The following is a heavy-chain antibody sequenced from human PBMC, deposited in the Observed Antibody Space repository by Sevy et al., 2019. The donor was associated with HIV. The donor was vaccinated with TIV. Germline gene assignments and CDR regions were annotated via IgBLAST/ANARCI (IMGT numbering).Heavy chain of an antibody. J-gene: IGHJ6*02. CDR3: ATLDFWSDYPLYGMDV. Sequence: ASVKVSCKVSGYTLSKLSMHWVRQAPGKGPEWMGGFDPEEGETIYAQKFQGRVTMTEDTSTDTAYMELSSLRSEDTAVYYCATLDFWSDYPLYGMDVWGQGTTVTVSS. CDR2: FDPEEGET. CDR1: GYTLSKLS. D-gene: IGHD3-3*01. V-gene: IGHV1-24*01.